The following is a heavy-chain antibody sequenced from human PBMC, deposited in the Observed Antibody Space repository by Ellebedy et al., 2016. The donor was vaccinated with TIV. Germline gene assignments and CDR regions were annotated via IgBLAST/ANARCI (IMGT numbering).Heavy chain of an antibody. CDR2: ISFDGSNK. J-gene: IGHJ4*02. CDR3: ARDWGPVAAAGTTFYY. V-gene: IGHV3-30*03. D-gene: IGHD6-13*01. CDR1: GFTFSSYG. Sequence: GESLKISCAASGFTFSSYGMHWVRQAPGKGLEWMAVISFDGSNKYHADSVKGRFTISRDNSKNTLYLQMNSLRAEDTAVYYCARDWGPVAAAGTTFYYWGQGTLVTVSS.